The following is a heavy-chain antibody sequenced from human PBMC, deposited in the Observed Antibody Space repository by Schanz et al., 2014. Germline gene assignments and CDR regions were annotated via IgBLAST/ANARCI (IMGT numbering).Heavy chain of an antibody. CDR3: ARDEGRDGYNVAFDV. D-gene: IGHD2-21*01. V-gene: IGHV3-53*01. Sequence: EVQLVESGGGLIQPGGSLRLSCAVSGFSVSTNYMSWARQAPGKGLEWISSLYINAGSTRYADSVKGRFFISRDSSKNTLFLQMNSLRADDTAIYCCARDEGRDGYNVAFDVWGQGTLVTVSS. CDR2: LYINAGST. CDR1: GFSVSTNY. J-gene: IGHJ3*01.